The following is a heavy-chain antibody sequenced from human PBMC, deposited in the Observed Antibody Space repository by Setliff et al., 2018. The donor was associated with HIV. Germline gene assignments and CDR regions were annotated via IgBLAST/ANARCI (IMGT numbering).Heavy chain of an antibody. CDR1: GGTFSSYG. CDR2: VIPIFGTA. Sequence: ASVKVSCKASGGTFSSYGISWVRQAPGQGLEWMGGVIPIFGTANYAQKFQGRVTITADKSTITAYMELSSLRSEDTAVYYCAREPDYGIRDAFDIWGQGTMVTVSS. V-gene: IGHV1-69*06. D-gene: IGHD4-17*01. CDR3: AREPDYGIRDAFDI. J-gene: IGHJ3*02.